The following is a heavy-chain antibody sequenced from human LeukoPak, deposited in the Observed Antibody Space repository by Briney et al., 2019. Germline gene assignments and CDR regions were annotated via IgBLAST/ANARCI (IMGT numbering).Heavy chain of an antibody. CDR1: GGSISSYY. CDR3: ARHRGYSYGYYYFMDV. Sequence: SSETLSLTCTVSGGSISSYYWSWIRQPPGKGLEWIGYIYYSGSTNYNPSLKSRVTISVDTSKNQFSLKLSSVTAADTAVYYCARHRGYSYGYYYFMDVWGKGTTVTISS. CDR2: IYYSGST. J-gene: IGHJ6*03. D-gene: IGHD5-18*01. V-gene: IGHV4-59*08.